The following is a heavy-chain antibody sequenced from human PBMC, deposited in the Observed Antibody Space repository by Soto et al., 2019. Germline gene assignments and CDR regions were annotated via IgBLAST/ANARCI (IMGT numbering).Heavy chain of an antibody. D-gene: IGHD3-16*01. CDR3: ARSRGGGGVHFDL. J-gene: IGHJ4*02. Sequence: QVQLVQSGAEVREPGASVKVSCKASGYTFTTYDINWVRQATGQGLEWMGWMNPNSGDTGYVQKFQGRVAMTRDTSISTAYMELTSMRSDDTAVYYCARSRGGGGVHFDLWGQGTLVTVPS. V-gene: IGHV1-8*01. CDR2: MNPNSGDT. CDR1: GYTFTTYD.